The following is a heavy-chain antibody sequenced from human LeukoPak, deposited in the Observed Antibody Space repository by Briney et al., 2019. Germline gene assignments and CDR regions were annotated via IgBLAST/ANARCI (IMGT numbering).Heavy chain of an antibody. Sequence: GGSLRLSCAASGFTFSSYSMNWVRQAPGKGLEWVSSISSSSSYIYYADSVKGRFTISRDNAKNSLYLQMNSLRAEDTAVYYCASTRYNWNGGWYAFDIRGQGTMVTVSS. J-gene: IGHJ3*02. D-gene: IGHD1-20*01. CDR1: GFTFSSYS. V-gene: IGHV3-21*01. CDR3: ASTRYNWNGGWYAFDI. CDR2: ISSSSSYI.